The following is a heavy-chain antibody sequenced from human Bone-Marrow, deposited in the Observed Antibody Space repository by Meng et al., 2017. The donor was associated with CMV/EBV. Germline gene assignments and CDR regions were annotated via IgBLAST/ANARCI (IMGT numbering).Heavy chain of an antibody. CDR3: ARGQVERDLRFLEWLYPTYYYGMDV. CDR1: GGTFSSYA. CDR2: IIPILGIA. V-gene: IGHV1-69*10. J-gene: IGHJ6*02. D-gene: IGHD3-3*01. Sequence: SVKVSCKASGGTFSSYAISWVRQAPGQGLEWTGGIIPILGIANYAQKFQGRVTITADKSTSTAYMELSSLRSEDTAVYYCARGQVERDLRFLEWLYPTYYYGMDVWGQGTTVTVSS.